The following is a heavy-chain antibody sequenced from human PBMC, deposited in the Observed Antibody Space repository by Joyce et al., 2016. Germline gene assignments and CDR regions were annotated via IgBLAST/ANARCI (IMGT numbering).Heavy chain of an antibody. D-gene: IGHD5-18*01. CDR1: GFIFSNYA. Sequence: VQLVESGGGVVQPGRSMRLSCAASGFIFSNYAMHWVRQAPGKGLEWVAVISYDGTKKYYGDSVKGRFSISRDNSNNTLNLQMSGLRSDDTAVYYCAREVDTLLVGDAFDVWGRGTMVTVTS. CDR3: AREVDTLLVGDAFDV. CDR2: ISYDGTKK. V-gene: IGHV3-30*04. J-gene: IGHJ3*01.